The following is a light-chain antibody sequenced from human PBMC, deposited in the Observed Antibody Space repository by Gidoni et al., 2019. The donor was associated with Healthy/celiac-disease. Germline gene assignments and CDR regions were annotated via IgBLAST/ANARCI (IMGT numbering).Light chain of an antibody. V-gene: IGLV3-1*01. CDR3: QAWDSSTAV. CDR1: KLGDKY. CDR2: QDS. J-gene: IGLJ1*01. Sequence: SSELTQPPSVSVSPGQTASITCAGDKLGDKYACWYQQKPGQSPGLVIYQDSKRPSGIPERFSGSNSGNTATLTISGTQAMDEADYYCQAWDSSTAVFGTGTKVTVL.